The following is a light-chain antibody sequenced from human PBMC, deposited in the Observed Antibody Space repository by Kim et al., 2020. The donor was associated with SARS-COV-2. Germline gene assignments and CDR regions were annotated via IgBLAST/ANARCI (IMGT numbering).Light chain of an antibody. Sequence: QSVLTQPPSASGTPGQRVTISCSGSSSNIGSNTVNWYQQLPGTAPKLLIYSNNQRPSGVPDRFSGSKSGPPASLAISGLQSEDEADYYCAAWDDSLNGAVFGGGTQLTVL. V-gene: IGLV1-44*01. CDR3: AAWDDSLNGAV. CDR2: SNN. CDR1: SSNIGSNT. J-gene: IGLJ7*01.